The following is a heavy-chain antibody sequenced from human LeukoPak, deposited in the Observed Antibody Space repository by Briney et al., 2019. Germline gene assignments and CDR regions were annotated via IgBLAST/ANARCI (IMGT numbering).Heavy chain of an antibody. Sequence: PSETLSLTCTVSGGSISSSSYYWGWIRQPPGKGLEWIGSIYYSGSTYYNPSLKSRVTISVDTSKNQFSLKLSSVTAADTAVYYCARKPLRGQQLVQSRWYFDLWGRGTLVTVSS. CDR2: IYYSGST. CDR1: GGSISSSSYY. J-gene: IGHJ2*01. CDR3: ARKPLRGQQLVQSRWYFDL. V-gene: IGHV4-39*01. D-gene: IGHD6-13*01.